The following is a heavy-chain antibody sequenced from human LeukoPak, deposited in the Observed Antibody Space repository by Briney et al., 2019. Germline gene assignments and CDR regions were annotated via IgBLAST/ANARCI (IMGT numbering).Heavy chain of an antibody. J-gene: IGHJ4*02. CDR3: AKDPVVLVAVVLDF. V-gene: IGHV3-23*01. CDR2: ISGNGGST. D-gene: IGHD2-15*01. CDR1: GFTFSSYD. Sequence: GGSVRLSCAASGFTFSSYDMSWVRQAPGKGLEWVAAISGNGGSTYYADSVKGRVTIPRDNSTNTLNLQMKSLRAEDTAVYYCAKDPVVLVAVVLDFWGQGTMVTVSS.